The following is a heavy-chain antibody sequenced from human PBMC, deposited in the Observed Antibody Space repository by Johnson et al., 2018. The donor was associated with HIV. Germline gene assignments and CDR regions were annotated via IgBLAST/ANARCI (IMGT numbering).Heavy chain of an antibody. J-gene: IGHJ3*02. CDR2: IGTAGDT. CDR3: ARDTRFCSGGSCCSGAFDI. D-gene: IGHD2-15*01. Sequence: VQLVESGGGLVKPGGSLRLSCAASGFTFSSYDMHWVRQATGKGLEWVSAIGTAGDTYYPGSVKGRFTISRENAKNSLYLQMNSLRAGDTAVYYCARDTRFCSGGSCCSGAFDIWGQGTMVTVSS. V-gene: IGHV3-13*01. CDR1: GFTFSSYD.